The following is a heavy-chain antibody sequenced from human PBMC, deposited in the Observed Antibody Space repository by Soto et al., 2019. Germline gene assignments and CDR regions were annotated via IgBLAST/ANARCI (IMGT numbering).Heavy chain of an antibody. D-gene: IGHD6-19*01. Sequence: ASVKVSCKASGYTFTGYYMHWVRQAPGQGLEWMGWINPNGGGTNYAQKFQGWVTMTRDTSISTAYMELSRLRSDDTAVYYCARGDSSGWSHYYYGMDVWGQGTTVTVSS. CDR3: ARGDSSGWSHYYYGMDV. V-gene: IGHV1-2*04. J-gene: IGHJ6*02. CDR1: GYTFTGYY. CDR2: INPNGGGT.